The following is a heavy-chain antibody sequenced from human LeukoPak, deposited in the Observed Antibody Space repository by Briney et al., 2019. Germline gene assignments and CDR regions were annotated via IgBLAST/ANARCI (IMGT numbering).Heavy chain of an antibody. V-gene: IGHV1-69*06. CDR3: ARGKRSSPPLFDY. CDR1: GGTFSSYA. D-gene: IGHD6-13*01. J-gene: IGHJ4*02. Sequence: AASVKVSCKASGGTFSSYAISWVRQAPGQGLEWMGGIIPIFGTANYAQKFQGRVTITADKSTSTAYMELSSLRSEDTAVYYCARGKRSSPPLFDYWGQGTLVTVSS. CDR2: IIPIFGTA.